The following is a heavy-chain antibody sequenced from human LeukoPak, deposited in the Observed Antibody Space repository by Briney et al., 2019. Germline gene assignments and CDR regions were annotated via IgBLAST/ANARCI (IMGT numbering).Heavy chain of an antibody. CDR2: ISDSGGNT. Sequence: GGSLRLSCAVSGITLSNYGMSWVRQAPGKGLEWVAGISDSGGNTKYADSVKGRFTISRDNPKNTLYLQMNSLRAEDTAVYFCARRGVVIRVILVGFHKEAYYFESWGQGALVTVSS. CDR3: ARRGVVIRVILVGFHKEAYYFES. D-gene: IGHD3/OR15-3a*01. CDR1: GITLSNYG. V-gene: IGHV3-23*01. J-gene: IGHJ4*02.